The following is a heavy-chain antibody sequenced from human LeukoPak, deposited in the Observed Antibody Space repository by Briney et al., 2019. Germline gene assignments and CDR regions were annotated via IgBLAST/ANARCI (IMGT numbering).Heavy chain of an antibody. CDR1: GFTASTNH. D-gene: IGHD7-27*01. CDR3: ASTPPSPTGEGLRGYFDY. J-gene: IGHJ4*02. CDR2: IYSGGTT. Sequence: GGSLRLSCAASGFTASTNHLSWVRQAPGKGLEWVSVIYSGGTTYYADSVKGRFTIPRDNSKNTLYLQMNSLRAEDTAVYYCASTPPSPTGEGLRGYFDYWGQGTLVTVSS. V-gene: IGHV3-53*05.